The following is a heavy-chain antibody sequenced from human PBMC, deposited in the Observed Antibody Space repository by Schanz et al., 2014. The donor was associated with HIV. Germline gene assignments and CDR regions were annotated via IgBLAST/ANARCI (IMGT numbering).Heavy chain of an antibody. CDR2: IWYDGSYK. J-gene: IGHJ6*02. D-gene: IGHD4-17*01. Sequence: VQLVESGGGLVQPGGSLRLSCAASGFTFSDHWLHWVRQAPGKGLEWAAVIWYDGSYKYYADSVKGRFTISRDNPKNTLYLQMNSLRAEDTAVYYCAKEGYGEGYYGMDVWGQGTTVTVSS. CDR1: GFTFSDHW. CDR3: AKEGYGEGYYGMDV. V-gene: IGHV3-33*06.